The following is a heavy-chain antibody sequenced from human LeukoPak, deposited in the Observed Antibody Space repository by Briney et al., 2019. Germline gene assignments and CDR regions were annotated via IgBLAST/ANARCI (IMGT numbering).Heavy chain of an antibody. Sequence: GGSLRLSCAASGFTFSSYWTSWVRQAPGKGLEWVANIKQDGSEKYYVDSVKGRFTISRDNAKNSLYLQMNSLRAEDTAVYYCARAHMVRGAAYYFDYWGQGTLVTVSS. V-gene: IGHV3-7*01. CDR1: GFTFSSYW. CDR3: ARAHMVRGAAYYFDY. D-gene: IGHD3-10*01. J-gene: IGHJ4*02. CDR2: IKQDGSEK.